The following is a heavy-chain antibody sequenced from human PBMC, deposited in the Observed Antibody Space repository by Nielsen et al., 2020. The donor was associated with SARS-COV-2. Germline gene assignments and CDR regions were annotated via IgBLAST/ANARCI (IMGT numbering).Heavy chain of an antibody. CDR1: GGSVSDTSYY. D-gene: IGHD1-26*01. CDR3: ARGVGATPVAS. CDR2: IYYGRST. J-gene: IGHJ5*01. Sequence: SETLSLTCTVSGGSVSDTSYYWGWIRQSPGKGLEWIVSIYYGRSTNYNPSLKSRVTISVDTSRMQFSLNLTSVTAADTAVYYCARGVGATPVASWGPGALVTVSS. V-gene: IGHV4-39*01.